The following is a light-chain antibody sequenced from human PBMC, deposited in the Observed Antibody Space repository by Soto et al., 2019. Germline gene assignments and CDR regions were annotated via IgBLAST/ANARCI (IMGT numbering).Light chain of an antibody. CDR2: GGS. CDR1: QSVRDN. Sequence: EIVLTQSPATLSVSPGERVTLSCRASQSVRDNLAWYQHKPGQAPRLLMYGGSTRVTGLPARFRGSGSGTEFTLTITSLQPEDFATYYCQQYDMFGPGTKVEIK. V-gene: IGKV3-15*01. J-gene: IGKJ1*01. CDR3: QQYDM.